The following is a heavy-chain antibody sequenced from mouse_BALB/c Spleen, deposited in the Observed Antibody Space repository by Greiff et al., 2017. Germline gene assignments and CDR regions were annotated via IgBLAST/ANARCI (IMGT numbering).Heavy chain of an antibody. V-gene: IGHV1-54*03. J-gene: IGHJ2*01. Sequence: QVQLKESGAELVRPGTSVKVSCKASGYAFTNYLIEWVKQRPGQGLEWIGVINPGSGGTNYNEKFKGKATLTADKSSSTAYMQLSSLTSDDSAVYFCAREYRYDGGFDYWGQGTTLTVSS. CDR3: AREYRYDGGFDY. CDR2: INPGSGGT. CDR1: GYAFTNYL. D-gene: IGHD2-14*01.